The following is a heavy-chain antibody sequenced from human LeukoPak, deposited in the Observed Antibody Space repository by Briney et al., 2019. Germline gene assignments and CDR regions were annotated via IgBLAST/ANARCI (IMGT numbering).Heavy chain of an antibody. CDR1: GGSISSSSYY. V-gene: IGHV4-39*07. J-gene: IGHJ6*03. Sequence: SETLSLTCTVSGGSISSSSYYWGWIRQPPGKGLEWIGSIYYSGSTYYNPSLKSRVTISVDTSKNQFSLKLSSVTAADTAVYYCARLIAAAGTKGYYYYMDVWGKGTTVTISS. CDR3: ARLIAAAGTKGYYYYMDV. CDR2: IYYSGST. D-gene: IGHD6-13*01.